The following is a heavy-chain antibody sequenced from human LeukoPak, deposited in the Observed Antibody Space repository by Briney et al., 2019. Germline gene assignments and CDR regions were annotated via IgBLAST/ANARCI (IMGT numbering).Heavy chain of an antibody. CDR1: GFNFDDSA. CDR3: AEAVGYCTNGVCYKYFHH. V-gene: IGHV3-9*01. D-gene: IGHD2-8*01. Sequence: GGSLRLSCAASGFNFDDSAIHWVRQAPGKGLQWVSGISWNSVTIAYADSVKGRFTISRDNGKNYLYLQMNSLRADDTALYYCAEAVGYCTNGVCYKYFHHWGQGTLVTVSS. J-gene: IGHJ1*01. CDR2: ISWNSVTI.